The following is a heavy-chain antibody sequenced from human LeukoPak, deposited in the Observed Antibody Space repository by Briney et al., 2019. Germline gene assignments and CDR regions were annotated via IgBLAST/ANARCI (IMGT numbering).Heavy chain of an antibody. J-gene: IGHJ4*02. CDR3: ASLPSYYYDSSGYYQTGY. CDR2: IYSGGST. Sequence: GGSLRLSCAASGFTVSSNYMSWVRQAPGKGLEWVSVIYSGGSTYYADSVKGRFTIPRDNSKNTLYLQMNSLRAEDTAVYYCASLPSYYYDSSGYYQTGYWGQGTLVTVSS. D-gene: IGHD3-22*01. V-gene: IGHV3-66*01. CDR1: GFTVSSNY.